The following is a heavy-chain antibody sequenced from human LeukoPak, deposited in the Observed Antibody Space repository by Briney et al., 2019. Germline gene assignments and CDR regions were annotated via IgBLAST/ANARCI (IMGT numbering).Heavy chain of an antibody. D-gene: IGHD1-20*01. CDR1: GLILGIYG. Sequence: GGSLTLSCAASGLILGIYGMRWVRQAPGKGLEWVAIWNNGRDEYYADSVKGRFTVSRDNSNNVVYLHMNSVRAEDTAVYYCARDRNNYYFDYCGQGTQVTVSS. J-gene: IGHJ4*02. CDR2: WNNGRDE. V-gene: IGHV3-33*01. CDR3: ARDRNNYYFDY.